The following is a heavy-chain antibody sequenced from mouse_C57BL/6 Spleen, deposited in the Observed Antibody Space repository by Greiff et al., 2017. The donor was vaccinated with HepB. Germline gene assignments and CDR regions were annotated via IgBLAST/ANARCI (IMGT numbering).Heavy chain of an antibody. CDR3: ARGLRRNYWYFDV. D-gene: IGHD2-4*01. CDR2: IDPSDSYT. Sequence: QVQLKQPGAELVMPGASVKLSCKASGYTFTSYWMHWVKQRPGQGLEWIGEIDPSDSYTNYNQKFKGKSTLTVDKSSSTAYMQLSSLTSEDSAVYYCARGLRRNYWYFDVWGTGTTVTVSS. V-gene: IGHV1-69*01. J-gene: IGHJ1*03. CDR1: GYTFTSYW.